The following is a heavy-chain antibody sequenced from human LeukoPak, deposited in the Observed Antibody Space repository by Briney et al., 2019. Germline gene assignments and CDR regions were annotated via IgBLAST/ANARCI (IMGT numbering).Heavy chain of an antibody. D-gene: IGHD2-8*01. V-gene: IGHV4-39*01. CDR2: INFRGST. J-gene: IGHJ4*02. CDR1: GDSINSITYY. CDR3: ARLYEGKRPPDF. Sequence: SETLSLTCTVSGDSINSITYYWGWIRQPPEKGLEWIGSINFRGSTYYNPSLRSRITMSVDTSKSQFSLRLSSVTAADTAIYYCARLYEGKRPPDFWGQGTLVTVSS.